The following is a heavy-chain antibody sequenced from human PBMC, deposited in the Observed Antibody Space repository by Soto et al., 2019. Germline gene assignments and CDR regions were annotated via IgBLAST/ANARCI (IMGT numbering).Heavy chain of an antibody. V-gene: IGHV2-70*11. CDR3: ARVTYCSGGSCYFDY. J-gene: IGHJ4*02. CDR2: IDWDDDK. D-gene: IGHD2-15*01. CDR1: GFSLSTSGMC. Sequence: SGPTLVKPTHTLTLTCTFSGFSLSTSGMCVSWIRQPPGKALEWLARIDWDDDKYYSTSLKTRLTISKDTSKNQVVLTMTNMDPVDTATYYCARVTYCSGGSCYFDYWGQGTLVTVSS.